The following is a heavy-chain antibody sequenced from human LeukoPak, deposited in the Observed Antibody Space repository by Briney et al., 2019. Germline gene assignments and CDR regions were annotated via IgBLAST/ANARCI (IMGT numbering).Heavy chain of an antibody. D-gene: IGHD1-26*01. CDR3: ARDSSGRGDAFDI. V-gene: IGHV4-61*02. CDR2: IYTSGST. Sequence: SETLSLTCTVPGGSISSGSYYWSWIRQPAGKGLEWIGRIYTSGSTNYNPSLKSRVTMSVDTSKNQFSLKLSSVTAADTAVYYCARDSSGRGDAFDIWGQGTMVTVSS. CDR1: GGSISSGSYY. J-gene: IGHJ3*02.